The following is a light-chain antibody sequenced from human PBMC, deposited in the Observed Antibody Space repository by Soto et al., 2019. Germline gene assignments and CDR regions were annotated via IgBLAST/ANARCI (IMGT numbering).Light chain of an antibody. CDR2: EVS. J-gene: IGLJ2*01. CDR1: TSDIGSYNY. Sequence: QSVLTQPPSASGSPGQSVTISCTGTTSDIGSYNYVSWYQQHPGKAPKFMIYEVSKRPSGVPDRFSGSKSGNTASLTVSGLQAEDEADYYCSSYAGSDTYVVFGGGTKVTVL. CDR3: SSYAGSDTYVV. V-gene: IGLV2-8*01.